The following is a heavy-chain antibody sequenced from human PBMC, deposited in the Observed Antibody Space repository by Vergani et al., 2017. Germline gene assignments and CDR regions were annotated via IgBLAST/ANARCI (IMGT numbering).Heavy chain of an antibody. J-gene: IGHJ6*03. CDR3: ARGPGGLYYYYMDV. V-gene: IGHV1-8*01. CDR2: MNPNSGNT. Sequence: QVQLVESGGGVVQPGRSLRLSCAASGYTFTSYDINWVRQATGQGLEWMGWMNPNSGNTGYAQKFQGRVTMTRNTSISTAYMELSSLRSEDTAVYYCARGPGGLYYYYMDVWGKGTTVTVSS. D-gene: IGHD3-10*01. CDR1: GYTFTSYD.